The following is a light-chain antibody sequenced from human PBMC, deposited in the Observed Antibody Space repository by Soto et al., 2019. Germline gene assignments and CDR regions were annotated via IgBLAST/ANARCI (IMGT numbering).Light chain of an antibody. CDR1: QSISSW. CDR2: KAS. J-gene: IGKJ1*01. V-gene: IGKV1-5*03. CDR3: QEYSSYSSWT. Sequence: DIQMTQSPSTLSAFVGDRVTITCRASQSISSWLAWYQQKPGKAPNLLIYKASSLESGVPSRFSGSGSGTEFTLTISSLQPDDVAIYYCQEYSSYSSWTFGQGTKV.